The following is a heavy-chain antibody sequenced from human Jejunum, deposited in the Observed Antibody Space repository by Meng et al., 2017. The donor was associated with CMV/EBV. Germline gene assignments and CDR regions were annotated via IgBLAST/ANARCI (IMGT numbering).Heavy chain of an antibody. V-gene: IGHV3-48*03. D-gene: IGHD2-15*01. CDR2: ISSSGATE. Sequence: SSYEMNWVRQAAGKGLEWIAYISSSGATEYYADSVKGRFAISRDNAKNSLYLEMNRLRDEDTAVYYCARDSSASSYVTYSLYGMDVWGQGTTVTVSS. J-gene: IGHJ6*02. CDR3: ARDSSASSYVTYSLYGMDV. CDR1: SSYE.